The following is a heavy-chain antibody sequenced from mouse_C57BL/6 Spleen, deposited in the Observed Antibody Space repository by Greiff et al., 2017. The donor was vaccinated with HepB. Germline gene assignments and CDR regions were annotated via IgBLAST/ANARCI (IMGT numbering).Heavy chain of an antibody. CDR3: ARATGEGFDY. J-gene: IGHJ2*01. V-gene: IGHV1-42*01. D-gene: IGHD6-1*01. Sequence: VQLQQSGPELVKPGASVKISCKASGYSFTGYYMNWVKQSPEKSLEWIGEINPSTGGTTYNQKFKAKATLTVDKSSSTAYMQLKSLTSEDSAVYYCARATGEGFDYWGQGTTLTVSS. CDR1: GYSFTGYY. CDR2: INPSTGGT.